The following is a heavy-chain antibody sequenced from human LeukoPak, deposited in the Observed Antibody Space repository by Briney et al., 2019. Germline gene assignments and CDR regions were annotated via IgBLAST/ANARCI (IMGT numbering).Heavy chain of an antibody. D-gene: IGHD4-17*01. V-gene: IGHV3-74*01. Sequence: GGSLRLSCAASGLTFSSHWMHWVRQAPGKGLVWVSRITNDGSSTTYADSVKGRFTISRDNSKNTVLLQMKNLRVEHTAVYYCAKDLTASGDYGFDYWGQGTLVTVSS. CDR3: AKDLTASGDYGFDY. CDR1: GLTFSSHW. CDR2: ITNDGSST. J-gene: IGHJ4*02.